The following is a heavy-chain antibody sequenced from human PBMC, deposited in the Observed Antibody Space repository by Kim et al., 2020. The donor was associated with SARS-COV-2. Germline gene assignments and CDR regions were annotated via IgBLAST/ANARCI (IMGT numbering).Heavy chain of an antibody. CDR2: ISSSSSYI. J-gene: IGHJ2*01. Sequence: GGSLRLSCAASGFTFSSYSMNWVRQAPGKGLEWVSSISSSSSYIYYADSVKGRFTISRDNAKNSLYLQMNSLRAEDTAVYYCARTIGGSYYWYFDLWGRGTLVTVSS. V-gene: IGHV3-21*01. CDR3: ARTIGGSYYWYFDL. D-gene: IGHD1-26*01. CDR1: GFTFSSYS.